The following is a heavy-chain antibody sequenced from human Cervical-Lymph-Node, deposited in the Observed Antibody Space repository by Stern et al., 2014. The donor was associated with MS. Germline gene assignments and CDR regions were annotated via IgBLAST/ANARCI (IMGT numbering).Heavy chain of an antibody. CDR3: AKDEPSHDTSGHPHFDV. CDR1: GGNFSDFA. CDR2: IIPFFDTE. J-gene: IGHJ3*01. Sequence: QVQLVQSGAEVKKPGSSVKVTCKTSGGNFSDFAITWVRQAPGQGLEWMGGIIPFFDTEHYAQHFRGIVTFTADKSTNTAYMELTSLTSDDTAVYYCAKDEPSHDTSGHPHFDVWGQGTMLTVSS. V-gene: IGHV1-69*06. D-gene: IGHD3-22*01.